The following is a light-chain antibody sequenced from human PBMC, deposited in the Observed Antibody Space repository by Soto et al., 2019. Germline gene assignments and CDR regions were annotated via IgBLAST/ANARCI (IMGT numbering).Light chain of an antibody. CDR3: QQANTFPLT. CDR1: QVINNW. CDR2: TAS. V-gene: IGKV1-12*01. J-gene: IGKJ4*01. Sequence: DIQMTQSPSSVSASVGDRVTITCRASQVINNWLAWYQQKPGKAPKLLIHTASSLQSGVPSRFSGSGFGTDFNLTISSLQPEDFASYFCQQANTFPLTFGGGTKVEIK.